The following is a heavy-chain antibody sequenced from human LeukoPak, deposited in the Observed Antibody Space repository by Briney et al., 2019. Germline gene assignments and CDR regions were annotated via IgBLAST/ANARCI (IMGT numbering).Heavy chain of an antibody. CDR3: ARQSPHCSSTSCYDAFDI. Sequence: KPSETLSLTCTVSGGSISSSSYYWGWIRQPPGKGLEWIGSIYYSGSTYYNPSLKSRVTISVDTSKSQFSLKLSSVTAADTAVYYCARQSPHCSSTSCYDAFDIWGQGTMVTVSS. CDR2: IYYSGST. CDR1: GGSISSSSYY. D-gene: IGHD2-2*01. J-gene: IGHJ3*02. V-gene: IGHV4-39*01.